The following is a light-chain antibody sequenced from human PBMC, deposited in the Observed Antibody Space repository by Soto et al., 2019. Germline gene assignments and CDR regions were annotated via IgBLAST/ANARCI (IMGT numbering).Light chain of an antibody. V-gene: IGKV3-20*01. CDR1: QAVSSIL. CDR2: GAS. Sequence: EVVLTQSPGALSISPGERATLSCRASQAVSSILLAWYQQKPGQAPRLLIYGASSRATGIPDRFSGSGSGTDFTLTVSRLEPEDFAVYYCQQHGTSPIFGGGTKV. J-gene: IGKJ4*01. CDR3: QQHGTSPI.